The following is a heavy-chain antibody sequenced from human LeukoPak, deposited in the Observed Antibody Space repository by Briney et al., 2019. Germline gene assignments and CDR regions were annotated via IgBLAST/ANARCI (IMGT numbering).Heavy chain of an antibody. CDR1: GFSVSAYW. CDR2: ISGSGGST. D-gene: IGHD3-22*01. V-gene: IGHV3-23*01. CDR3: AKDFAVSYYYGSSGYYYPSFDY. Sequence: GGSLRLSCAASGFSVSAYWMSWVRQAPGKGLEWVSAISGSGGSTYYADPVKGRFTISRDNSKNTLYLQMNSLRAEDTAVYYCAKDFAVSYYYGSSGYYYPSFDYWGQGTLVTVSS. J-gene: IGHJ4*02.